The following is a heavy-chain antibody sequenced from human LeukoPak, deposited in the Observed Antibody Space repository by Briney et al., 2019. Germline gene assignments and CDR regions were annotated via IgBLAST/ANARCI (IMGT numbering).Heavy chain of an antibody. Sequence: SETLSLTCTVSGGSVCSADYYWSWIRHPPGKGLEWIGYIYHTGSNNYKYSLKSRVTISLDTSKNRFSLRLTSMTAPDTAIYYCARDQGGSSYRHAFDIWGQGTMVTVSS. D-gene: IGHD1-26*01. V-gene: IGHV4-61*08. J-gene: IGHJ3*02. CDR1: GGSVCSADYY. CDR2: IYHTGSN. CDR3: ARDQGGSSYRHAFDI.